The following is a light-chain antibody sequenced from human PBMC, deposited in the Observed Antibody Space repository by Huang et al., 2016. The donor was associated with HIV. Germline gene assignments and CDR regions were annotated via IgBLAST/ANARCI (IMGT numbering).Light chain of an antibody. CDR1: QSLLHSNGYNF. J-gene: IGKJ3*01. CDR2: WGS. V-gene: IGKV2-28*01. Sequence: DIVMTQSPLSLPVTPGEPASISCRSSQSLLHSNGYNFLGWYMQKPGQSPQLLIYWGSNRASGVPGRFSGSGSGTDFTLNISRVEAEDVGLYYCMQALQSPFTCGPGTKVDIK. CDR3: MQALQSPFT.